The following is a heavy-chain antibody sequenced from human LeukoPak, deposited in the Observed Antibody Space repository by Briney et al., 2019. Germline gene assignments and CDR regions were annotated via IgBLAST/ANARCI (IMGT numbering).Heavy chain of an antibody. CDR1: GGSISSYY. CDR3: ARDQEDGQWLGNWCDP. Sequence: PETLSLTCTVSGGSISSYYWSWIRHPPGKGLEWIGYIYYSGSTNYNPSLKSRVTISVDTSKNQFSLKLSSVTAADTAVYYCARDQEDGQWLGNWCDPWGQGTLVSVSS. J-gene: IGHJ5*02. D-gene: IGHD6-19*01. CDR2: IYYSGST. V-gene: IGHV4-59*01.